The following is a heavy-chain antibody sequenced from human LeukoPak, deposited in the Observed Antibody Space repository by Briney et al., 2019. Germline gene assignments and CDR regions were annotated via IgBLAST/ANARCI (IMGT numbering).Heavy chain of an antibody. V-gene: IGHV4-4*07. CDR3: ARDDLAAAGYFDY. CDR2: IYTSGST. CDR1: GGSISRYY. D-gene: IGHD6-13*01. J-gene: IGHJ4*02. Sequence: SETLSLTCTVSGGSISRYYWSWIRQPAGKGLEWIGRIYTSGSTNYNPSLKSRVTMSVDTFKNQFSLKLSSVTAADTAVYYCARDDLAAAGYFDYWGQGTLVTVSS.